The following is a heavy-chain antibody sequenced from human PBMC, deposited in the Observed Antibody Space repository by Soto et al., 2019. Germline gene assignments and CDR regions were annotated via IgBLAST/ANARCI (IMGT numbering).Heavy chain of an antibody. J-gene: IGHJ4*02. CDR3: ARDHSYYDILTGYYPLDY. V-gene: IGHV3-21*01. CDR1: GFTFSSYS. D-gene: IGHD3-9*01. Sequence: PGGSLRLSCAASGFTFSSYSMNWVRQAPGKGLEWVSSISSSSSYIYYADSVKGRFTISRDNAKNSLYLQMNSLRAEDTAVYYCARDHSYYDILTGYYPLDYWGQGTLVTVSS. CDR2: ISSSSSYI.